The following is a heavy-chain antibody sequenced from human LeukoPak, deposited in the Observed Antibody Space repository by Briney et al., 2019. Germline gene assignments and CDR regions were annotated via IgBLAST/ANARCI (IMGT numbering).Heavy chain of an antibody. Sequence: ASVKVSCKASGYTFTGYYMHWVRQAPGQGLEWMGWINPNSGGTNYAQKFQGRVTMTRDTSISTAYMELSRLRSDDTAVYYCARESTPYDFWSGPNWFDPWGQGTLVTVSS. V-gene: IGHV1-2*02. D-gene: IGHD3-3*01. CDR1: GYTFTGYY. CDR2: INPNSGGT. CDR3: ARESTPYDFWSGPNWFDP. J-gene: IGHJ5*02.